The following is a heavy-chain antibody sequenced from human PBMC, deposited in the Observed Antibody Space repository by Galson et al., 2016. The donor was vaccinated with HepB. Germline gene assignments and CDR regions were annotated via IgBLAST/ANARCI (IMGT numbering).Heavy chain of an antibody. V-gene: IGHV1-8*01. CDR1: GSTFTSYD. CDR3: ARAQVSYDVLTAYFVRWFDP. D-gene: IGHD3-9*01. Sequence: SVKVSCKASGSTFTSYDINWVRQAPGQGLEWMGWMNPNSGNTGYALRFQGRVALTRDTSTSTAYMALSGLRSDDTAVYFCARAQVSYDVLTAYFVRWFDPGGQGTLITVSS. CDR2: MNPNSGNT. J-gene: IGHJ5*02.